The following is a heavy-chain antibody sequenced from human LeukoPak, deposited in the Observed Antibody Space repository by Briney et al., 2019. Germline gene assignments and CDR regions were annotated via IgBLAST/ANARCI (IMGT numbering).Heavy chain of an antibody. V-gene: IGHV3-53*01. CDR2: IYSGGST. J-gene: IGHJ4*02. Sequence: GWSLRLSRAASGFTFSSYEMNWVRQAPGKGLEWVSVIYSGGSTFYADSVKGRFTISRDNSKNTLYLQMNSLRAEDTAVYYCARGGESFLGIAAAGRFDYWGQGTLVTVSS. D-gene: IGHD6-13*01. CDR3: ARGGESFLGIAAAGRFDY. CDR1: GFTFSSYE.